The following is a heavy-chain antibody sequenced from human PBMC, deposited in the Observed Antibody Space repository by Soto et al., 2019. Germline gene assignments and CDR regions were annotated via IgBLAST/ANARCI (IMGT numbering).Heavy chain of an antibody. CDR2: ISPKSGAI. V-gene: IGHV1-2*02. CDR1: GCTLIDYY. Sequence: DAVKVSCKACGCTLIDYYTHWVRQAPGQGLEWMGRISPKSGAINYAQKFQGRVTLTWDTSLNTAYMELSSLRSDDTALYYCARVALYSGSLHLDYWGQGTLVTVSS. CDR3: ARVALYSGSLHLDY. J-gene: IGHJ4*02. D-gene: IGHD1-26*01.